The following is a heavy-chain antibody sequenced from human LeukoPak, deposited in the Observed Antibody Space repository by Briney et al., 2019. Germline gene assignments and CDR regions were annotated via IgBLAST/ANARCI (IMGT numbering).Heavy chain of an antibody. CDR2: ISSSSSTI. CDR3: AREGGDGSGSYLY. V-gene: IGHV3-48*04. J-gene: IGHJ4*02. CDR1: GFTFGDYA. Sequence: GGCLRLSCTASGFTFGDYAMSWVRQAPGKGLEWVSYISSSSSTIYYADSVKGRFTISRDNAKNSLYLQMNSLRAEDTAVYYCAREGGDGSGSYLYWGQGTLVTVSS. D-gene: IGHD3-10*01.